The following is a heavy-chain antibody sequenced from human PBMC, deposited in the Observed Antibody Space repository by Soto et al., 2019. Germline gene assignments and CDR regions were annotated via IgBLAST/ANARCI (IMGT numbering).Heavy chain of an antibody. CDR2: IYYSGST. V-gene: IGHV4-39*01. CDR3: ARPVTMVRGLRGWFDP. Sequence: SETLSLTCTVSGGSISSSSYYWGWIRQPPGKGLEWIGSIYYSGSTYYNPSLKSRVTISVDTSKNQFSPKLSSVTAADTAVYYCARPVTMVRGLRGWFDPWGQGTLVTVSS. CDR1: GGSISSSSYY. D-gene: IGHD3-10*01. J-gene: IGHJ5*02.